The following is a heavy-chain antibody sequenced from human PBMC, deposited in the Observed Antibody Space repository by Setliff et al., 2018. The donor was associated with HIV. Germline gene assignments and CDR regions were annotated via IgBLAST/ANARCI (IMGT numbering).Heavy chain of an antibody. J-gene: IGHJ6*03. CDR3: AREWRGRYYYYMDV. CDR1: GGSISSGGYY. V-gene: IGHV4-31*03. D-gene: IGHD3-10*01. CDR2: IYYSGSA. Sequence: SETLSLTCTVSGGSISSGGYYWSWIRQHSEKGLEWIGYIYYSGSAYYNPSLKSRVTIALDTSKNQFSLKLTSMTAADTAVYYCAREWRGRYYYYMDVWGKGTTVTVSS.